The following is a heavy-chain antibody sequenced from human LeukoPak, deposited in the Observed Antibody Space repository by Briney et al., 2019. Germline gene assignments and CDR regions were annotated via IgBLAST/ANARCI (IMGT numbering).Heavy chain of an antibody. CDR1: GGSFSGYY. D-gene: IGHD3-10*01. J-gene: IGHJ6*02. CDR3: ARGGYYGSGKGSDV. Sequence: PSETLSLTCAVYGGSFSGYYWSWIRQPPGKGLEWIGEINHSGSTNYNPSLKSRVTISADTSKNQFSLKLSSVTAADTAVYYCARGGYYGSGKGSDVWGQGTTVTVSS. V-gene: IGHV4-34*01. CDR2: INHSGST.